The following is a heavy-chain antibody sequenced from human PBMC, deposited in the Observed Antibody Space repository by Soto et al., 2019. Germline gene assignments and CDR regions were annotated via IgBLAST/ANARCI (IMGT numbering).Heavy chain of an antibody. CDR1: GFTLSNYD. J-gene: IGHJ4*02. CDR3: AMAYYFGSGTSYTLYY. V-gene: IGHV3-30*03. Sequence: GRSLRLSCAPCGFTLSNYDMHWVRPAPGKGPEWVAGISDDGVSKYYADSVQGRFTISRDNSESGVFLQMNSLRPDDTALYFWAMAYYFGSGTSYTLYYWGQGTQVTVSS. D-gene: IGHD3-10*01. CDR2: ISDDGVSK.